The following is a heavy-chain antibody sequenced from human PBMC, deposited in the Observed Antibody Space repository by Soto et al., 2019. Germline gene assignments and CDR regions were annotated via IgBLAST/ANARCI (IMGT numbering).Heavy chain of an antibody. Sequence: QVQLVPSGAEVRKPGASVTVSCRSSGDSLNDYYIHWVRQAPGQGFGWMGWINPNGGVTKDAQKFQGLVSMTRDTSIRTVYMQLSRLRSDDTAVYYCAIESGAATATLDYYYFYMDVWGTGTTVTVSS. CDR1: GDSLNDYY. D-gene: IGHD6-25*01. J-gene: IGHJ6*03. V-gene: IGHV1-2*04. CDR2: INPNGGVT. CDR3: AIESGAATATLDYYYFYMDV.